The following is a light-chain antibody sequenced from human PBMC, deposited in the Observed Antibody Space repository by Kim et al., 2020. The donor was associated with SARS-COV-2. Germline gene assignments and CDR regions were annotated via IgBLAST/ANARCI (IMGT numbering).Light chain of an antibody. V-gene: IGKV1-16*02. CDR1: QDITNF. Sequence: SASVGDTITITCRASQDITNFLAWFQQKPGKAPKSLIYTASTLQNGVPSKFSGSGSGTDFTLTIDNLQPEDFATYYCHQYADYPPTFGQGTKLEIK. CDR2: TAS. CDR3: HQYADYPPT. J-gene: IGKJ2*01.